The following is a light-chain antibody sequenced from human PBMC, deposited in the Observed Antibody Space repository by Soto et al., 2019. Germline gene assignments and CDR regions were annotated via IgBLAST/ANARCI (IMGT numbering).Light chain of an antibody. Sequence: QSALTQPASVSGSPGQSITISCTGTSSDVGAYNYVSWYQQYPGKAPNYIIYDVTNRPSGVSYRFSGAKSGNTASLTISGLQAEDEADYYCSSYTTSSTLYVFGTGTKVTVL. V-gene: IGLV2-14*03. CDR3: SSYTTSSTLYV. J-gene: IGLJ1*01. CDR2: DVT. CDR1: SSDVGAYNY.